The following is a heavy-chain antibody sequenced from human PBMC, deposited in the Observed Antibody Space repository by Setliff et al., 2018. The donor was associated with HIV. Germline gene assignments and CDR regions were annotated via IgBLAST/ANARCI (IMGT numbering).Heavy chain of an antibody. CDR2: IYWDDDE. J-gene: IGHJ3*02. CDR1: GFSLSTRGVG. Sequence: SGPTLVNPTQTLTLTCTFSGFSLSTRGVGVGWIRQPPGKALEWLALIYWDDDERYSPFLKSRLAITKDTSKNQVVLTMTNMDPVDTATYYCAHLSTVTTRGAFDIWGQGTMVTVSS. V-gene: IGHV2-5*02. CDR3: AHLSTVTTRGAFDI. D-gene: IGHD4-17*01.